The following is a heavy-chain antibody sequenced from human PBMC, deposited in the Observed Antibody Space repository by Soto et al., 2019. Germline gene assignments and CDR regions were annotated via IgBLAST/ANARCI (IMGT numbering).Heavy chain of an antibody. J-gene: IGHJ4*02. D-gene: IGHD3-22*01. V-gene: IGHV1-69*01. CDR1: GGTFSSYA. CDR2: IIPIFGTA. Sequence: QVQLVQSGAAVQKPGSSVKVSCKASGGTFSSYAIRWVRQAPGQGLEWMGGIIPIFGTANYAQKFQGRVTINADESTSTAYMELSSLRSEDTAVYYCAREGASGSHIGYWGQGTLVTVSS. CDR3: AREGASGSHIGY.